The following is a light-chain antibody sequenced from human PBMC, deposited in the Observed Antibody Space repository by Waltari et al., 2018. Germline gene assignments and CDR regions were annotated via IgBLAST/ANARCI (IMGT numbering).Light chain of an antibody. CDR3: QQYYTTPRT. CDR1: QSVLYSSDNKNY. Sequence: DIVMTQSPDSLTVSLGERDTIHCTSSQSVLYSSDNKNYLTWYQQKPGQPPKLLIYWASTRESGVPDRFSGSGSGTDFTLTISSLQAEDVAVYYCQQYYTTPRTFGQGTKVEIK. J-gene: IGKJ1*01. V-gene: IGKV4-1*01. CDR2: WAS.